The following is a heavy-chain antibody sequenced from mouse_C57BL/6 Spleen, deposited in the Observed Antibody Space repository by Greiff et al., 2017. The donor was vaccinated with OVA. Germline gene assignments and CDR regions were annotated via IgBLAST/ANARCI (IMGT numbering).Heavy chain of an antibody. Sequence: VKLMESGPELVKPGASVKLSCKASGYTFTSYDINWVKQRPGQGLEWIGWIYPRDGSTKYNEKFKGKATLTVDTSSSTAYMELHSLTSEDSAVYFCARGHYYYGSSLYAMDYWGQGTSVTVSS. V-gene: IGHV1-85*01. CDR1: GYTFTSYD. CDR3: ARGHYYYGSSLYAMDY. J-gene: IGHJ4*01. D-gene: IGHD1-1*01. CDR2: IYPRDGST.